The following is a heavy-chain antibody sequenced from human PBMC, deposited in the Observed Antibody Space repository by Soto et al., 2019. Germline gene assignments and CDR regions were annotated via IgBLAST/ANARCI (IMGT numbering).Heavy chain of an antibody. CDR3: ARDSGWDIVVVVAEMNDY. CDR2: ISAYNGNT. CDR1: GYTFTSYG. Sequence: QVQLVQSGAEVKKPGASVKVSCKASGYTFTSYGISWVRQAPGQGLEWMGWISAYNGNTNYAQKLQGRVTMTTDTSTSTAYMELRSLRADDSAVYYCARDSGWDIVVVVAEMNDYWGQGTLVTVSS. J-gene: IGHJ4*02. D-gene: IGHD2-15*01. V-gene: IGHV1-18*01.